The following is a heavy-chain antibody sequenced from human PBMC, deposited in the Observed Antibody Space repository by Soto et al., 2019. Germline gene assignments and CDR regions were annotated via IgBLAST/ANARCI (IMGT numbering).Heavy chain of an antibody. J-gene: IGHJ4*02. D-gene: IGHD6-13*01. CDR1: GFTFSSYD. V-gene: IGHV3-13*01. Sequence: PGGSLRLSCAASGFTFSSYDMHWVRQATGKGLEWVSAIGTAGDTYYPGSVKGRFTISRENAKNSLYLQMNSLRAEDTAVYYCARGKRYSSSWRPFDYWGQGTLVTVS. CDR2: IGTAGDT. CDR3: ARGKRYSSSWRPFDY.